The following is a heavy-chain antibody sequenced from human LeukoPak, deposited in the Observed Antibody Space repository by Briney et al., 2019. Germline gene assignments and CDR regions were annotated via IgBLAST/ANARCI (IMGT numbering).Heavy chain of an antibody. CDR2: IDPSSGGT. V-gene: IGHV1-2*02. D-gene: IGHD6-13*01. CDR1: GYTLTGHY. Sequence: ASVKVSCKASGYTLTGHYVHWVRQAPGQGLEWMGWIDPSSGGTNSAQKFQGRVTMARDTSITTVYMELSSLTSDDTAIYFCARDRIAPAGSIIDYWGQGTLVTVSS. CDR3: ARDRIAPAGSIIDY. J-gene: IGHJ4*02.